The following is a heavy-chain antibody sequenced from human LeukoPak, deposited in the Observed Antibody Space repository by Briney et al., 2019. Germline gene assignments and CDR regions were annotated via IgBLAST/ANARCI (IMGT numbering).Heavy chain of an antibody. CDR1: GGSISSGDYY. CDR3: ARVVAAALYYYMDV. CDR2: IYYSGST. D-gene: IGHD6-13*01. Sequence: PWETLSLTCTVSGGSISSGDYYWSWIRQPPGKGLEWIGYIYYSGSTYYNPSLKSRVTISVDTSKNQFSLKLSSVTAADTAVYYCARVVAAALYYYMDVWGKGTTVTVSS. J-gene: IGHJ6*03. V-gene: IGHV4-30-4*08.